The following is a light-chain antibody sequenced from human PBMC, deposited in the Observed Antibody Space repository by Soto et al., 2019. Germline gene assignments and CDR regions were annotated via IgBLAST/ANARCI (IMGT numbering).Light chain of an antibody. CDR1: QSISTW. Sequence: DIQMTQSPSTLSASVGDRVTITCRASQSISTWLVWYQQKPGKAPKVLIYDASSLQSGVPSRFSGHGSGTDFTLTISSLQPADYAIYYCQQYKTYTTFGQGTKVDIK. J-gene: IGKJ2*01. V-gene: IGKV1-5*01. CDR3: QQYKTYTT. CDR2: DAS.